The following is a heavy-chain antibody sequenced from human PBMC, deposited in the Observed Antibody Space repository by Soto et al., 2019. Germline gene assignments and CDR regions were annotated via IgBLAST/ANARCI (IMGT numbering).Heavy chain of an antibody. CDR3: THCSGESCHGGYFGMDV. D-gene: IGHD2-15*01. CDR2: INGDGTTT. J-gene: IGHJ6*02. Sequence: GGSLRLSCAGSGFTFSGYWMHWVRQSPGKGLVWVSRINGDGTTTAYADSVKGRFTISRDNSKNTLYLQMSSLRVEDTAVYYCTHCSGESCHGGYFGMDVWGQGTTVTVSS. CDR1: GFTFSGYW. V-gene: IGHV3-74*01.